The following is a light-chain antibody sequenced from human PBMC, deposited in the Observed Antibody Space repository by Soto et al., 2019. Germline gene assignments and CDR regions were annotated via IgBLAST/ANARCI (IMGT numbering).Light chain of an antibody. CDR1: QAISSY. J-gene: IGKJ5*01. Sequence: EIVLTQSPATLSLPPGERVTLSCRASQAISSYLAWYQQKPGQAPRLLIYDASKRATGIPARFSGSGSGTDFTLTISNVEPEDLAVYYCQQRSNWPLFGQGTQLEI. V-gene: IGKV3-11*01. CDR2: DAS. CDR3: QQRSNWPL.